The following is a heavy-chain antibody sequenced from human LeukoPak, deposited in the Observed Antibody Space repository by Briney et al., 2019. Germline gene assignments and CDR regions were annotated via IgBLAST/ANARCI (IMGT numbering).Heavy chain of an antibody. Sequence: GGSLRLSCAASGLTFSSYSMNWVRQAPGKGLEWVSYISSSSSTIFYADSVKGRFTISRDNAKNSLYLQMNSLRAEDTAVYYCARDRGSAYDSSGYPDYWGQGTLVTVSS. CDR1: GLTFSSYS. V-gene: IGHV3-48*01. CDR3: ARDRGSAYDSSGYPDY. CDR2: ISSSSSTI. D-gene: IGHD3-22*01. J-gene: IGHJ4*02.